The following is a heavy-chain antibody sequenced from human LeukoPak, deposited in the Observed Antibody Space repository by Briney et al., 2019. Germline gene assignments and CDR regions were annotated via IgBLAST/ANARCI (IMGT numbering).Heavy chain of an antibody. J-gene: IGHJ6*02. D-gene: IGHD2-8*01. CDR1: GYTFTGYY. CDR2: INPNSGGT. CDR3: ARHQDIVLMQSHYGMDV. V-gene: IGHV1-2*02. Sequence: GASVKVSCKASGYTFTGYYMHWVRQAPGQGLEWMGWINPNSGGTNYAQKFQGRVTMTRDTSISTAYMELSRLRSDDTAVYYCARHQDIVLMQSHYGMDVWGQGTTVTVSS.